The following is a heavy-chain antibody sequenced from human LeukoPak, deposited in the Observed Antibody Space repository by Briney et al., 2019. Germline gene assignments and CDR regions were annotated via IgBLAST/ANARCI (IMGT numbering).Heavy chain of an antibody. J-gene: IGHJ4*02. D-gene: IGHD2-2*02. CDR2: ITWNGGST. CDR1: GFTFHDYD. CDR3: ARGIYCSSTSCYNFDY. V-gene: IGHV3-20*04. Sequence: GGSLRLSCAASGFTFHDYDMSWVRQAPGKGLEWVSGITWNGGSTGFVDSVKGRFTISRDNAKNSLYLQMNSLRAEDTALYYCARGIYCSSTSCYNFDYWGQGTLVTVSS.